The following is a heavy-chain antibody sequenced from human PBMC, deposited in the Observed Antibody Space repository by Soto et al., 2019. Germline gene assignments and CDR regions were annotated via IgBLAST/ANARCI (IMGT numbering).Heavy chain of an antibody. D-gene: IGHD6-13*01. J-gene: IGHJ5*02. CDR3: ARHVLRIGTAAINWFDP. CDR1: GGSISSGDYY. Sequence: PSETLSLTCTVSGGSISSGDYYWSWIRQLPGKDLEWIAYIYYNGNTYYTPSLKSRATISLDTSRNQFSLNLSSVTAADTAVYYCARHVLRIGTAAINWFDPWGQGTLVTVSS. CDR2: IYYNGNT. V-gene: IGHV4-30-4*08.